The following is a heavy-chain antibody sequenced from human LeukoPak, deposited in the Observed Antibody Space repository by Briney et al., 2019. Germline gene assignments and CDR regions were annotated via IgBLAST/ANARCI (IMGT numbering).Heavy chain of an antibody. J-gene: IGHJ4*02. CDR2: VSGDGGTT. V-gene: IGHV3-23*01. D-gene: IGHD6-19*01. CDR3: AKGSSGWPYYFEY. Sequence: QPGGSLRLSCAASGFTFSSYAMSWVRQAPGEGLEWVSAVSGDGGTTDYAVSVRGRFTVSRDNSKNTIYLQMDSLRAEDTALYYCAKGSSGWPYYFEYWGQGALVTVSS. CDR1: GFTFSSYA.